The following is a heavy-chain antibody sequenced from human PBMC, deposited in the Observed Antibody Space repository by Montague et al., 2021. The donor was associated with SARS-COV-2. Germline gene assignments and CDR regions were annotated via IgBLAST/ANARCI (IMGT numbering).Heavy chain of an antibody. Sequence: TLSLTCTVSGGSISSGGYYWSWIRQHPGKVLEWIGYNYYSGSTYYNPSLKSRVTISVDTSKNQFSLKLSSVTAADTAEYYFARAYITMIVVISAFDIWGQGTMVTVSS. J-gene: IGHJ3*02. CDR1: GGSISSGGYY. CDR2: NYYSGST. D-gene: IGHD3-22*01. CDR3: ARAYITMIVVISAFDI. V-gene: IGHV4-31*03.